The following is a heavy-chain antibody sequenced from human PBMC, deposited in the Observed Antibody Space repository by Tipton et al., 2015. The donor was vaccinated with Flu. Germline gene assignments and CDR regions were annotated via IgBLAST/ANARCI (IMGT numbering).Heavy chain of an antibody. CDR1: DGSFLNYV. CDR3: ARFGNYPRIWFDS. J-gene: IGHJ5*01. V-gene: IGHV4-34*01. CDR2: TNHSGGT. D-gene: IGHD1-7*01. Sequence: TLSLTCAVNDGSFLNYVWTWIRQSPGKGLEWIGETNHSGGTKYNPSLKSRVTISLDTSKNHFFLNLTSMTAADTAMYYCARFGNYPRIWFDSWGQGTLVTVSS.